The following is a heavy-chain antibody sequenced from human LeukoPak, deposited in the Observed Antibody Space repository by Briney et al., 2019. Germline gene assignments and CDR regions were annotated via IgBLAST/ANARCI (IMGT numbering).Heavy chain of an antibody. CDR3: ARGLYGAYDY. CDR1: GGSFSGYY. V-gene: IGHV4-34*01. Sequence: SETLSLTCAVYGGSFSGYYWSWIRQPPGKGLEWIGEINHSGCTNYNPSLKSRVTISVDTSKNQFSLKLSSVTAADTAVYYCARGLYGAYDYWGQGTLVTVSS. D-gene: IGHD4/OR15-4a*01. CDR2: INHSGCT. J-gene: IGHJ4*02.